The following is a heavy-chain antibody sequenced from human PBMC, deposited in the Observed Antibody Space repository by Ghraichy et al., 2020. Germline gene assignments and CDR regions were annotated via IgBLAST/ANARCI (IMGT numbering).Heavy chain of an antibody. CDR1: GGSFSGYY. D-gene: IGHD4-23*01. V-gene: IGHV4-34*01. Sequence: SETLSLTCAVYGGSFSGYYWSWIRQPPGKGLEWIGEINHSGSTNYNPSLKSRVTISVDTSKNQFSLKLSSVTAADTAVYYCARLRWKGKYFDYWGQGTLVTVSS. J-gene: IGHJ4*02. CDR3: ARLRWKGKYFDY. CDR2: INHSGST.